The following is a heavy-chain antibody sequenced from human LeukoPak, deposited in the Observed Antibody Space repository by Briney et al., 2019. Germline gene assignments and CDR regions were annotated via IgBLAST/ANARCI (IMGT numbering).Heavy chain of an antibody. CDR1: GGSFSGYY. CDR2: INHSGST. V-gene: IGHV4-34*01. CDR3: ARARGQWPLDY. J-gene: IGHJ4*02. D-gene: IGHD6-19*01. Sequence: PSEILSLTCAVYGGSFSGYYWSWIRQPPGKGLEWIGEINHSGSTNYNPSLKSRVTISVDTSKNQFSLKLSSVTAADTAVYYCARARGQWPLDYWGQGTLVTVSS.